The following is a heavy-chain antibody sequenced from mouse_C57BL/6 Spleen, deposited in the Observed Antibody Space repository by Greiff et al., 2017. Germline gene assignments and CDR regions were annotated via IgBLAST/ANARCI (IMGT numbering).Heavy chain of an antibody. CDR3: TTGLDGHYGVDY. CDR2: IDPENGDT. J-gene: IGHJ2*01. V-gene: IGHV14-4*01. CDR1: GFNIKDDY. Sequence: EVMLVESGAELVRPGASVKLSCTASGFNIKDDYMHWVKQRPEQGLEWIGWIDPENGDTEYASKFQGKATITADTSSNTAYLQLSSLTSEDTAVYYCTTGLDGHYGVDYWGQGTTLTVSS. D-gene: IGHD2-3*01.